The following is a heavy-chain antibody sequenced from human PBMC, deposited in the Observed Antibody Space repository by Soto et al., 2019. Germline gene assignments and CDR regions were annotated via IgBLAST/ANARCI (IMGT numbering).Heavy chain of an antibody. CDR1: GGSISSSSYY. D-gene: IGHD3-22*01. J-gene: IGHJ4*02. Sequence: SETLSLTCTVSGGSISSSSYYWGWIRQPPGKGLEWIGSIYYSGSTYYNPSLKSRVTISVDTSKNQFSLKLSSVTAADTAVYYCARQTYHSSGPSVYGGPGAVVEVSS. CDR2: IYYSGST. V-gene: IGHV4-39*01. CDR3: ARQTYHSSGPSVY.